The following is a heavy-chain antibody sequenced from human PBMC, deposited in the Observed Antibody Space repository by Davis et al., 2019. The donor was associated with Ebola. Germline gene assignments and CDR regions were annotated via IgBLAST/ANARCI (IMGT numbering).Heavy chain of an antibody. V-gene: IGHV3-48*02. J-gene: IGHJ3*02. CDR3: VRDYLFALDI. CDR2: IGTRGDPT. Sequence: GESLKISCAASSFPFPSSTMNWVRQAPGKGLEWVSYIGTRGDPTVYADSVKGRFTVSRDDANNSLSLLMNSLRDEDTAIYYCVRDYLFALDIWGQGTMVTVYS. CDR1: SFPFPSST.